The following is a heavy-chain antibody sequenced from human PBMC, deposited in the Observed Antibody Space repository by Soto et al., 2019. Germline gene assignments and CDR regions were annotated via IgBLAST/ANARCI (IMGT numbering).Heavy chain of an antibody. Sequence: QVQLQESGPGLVKPSQTLSLTCTVSGGSISSGDYYWSWIRQPPGKGLEWMGYIHYSGRTYSTPSLLSRFTIAGDSSKNAFLLKLLSVTAAGTAVYYCASYSVGHAFDNWGEGTMVTVSS. CDR2: IHYSGRT. CDR1: GGSISSGDYY. J-gene: IGHJ3*02. CDR3: ASYSVGHAFDN. V-gene: IGHV4-30-4*01. D-gene: IGHD5-12*01.